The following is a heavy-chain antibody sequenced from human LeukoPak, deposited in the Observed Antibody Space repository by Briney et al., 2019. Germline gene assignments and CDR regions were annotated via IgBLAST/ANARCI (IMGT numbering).Heavy chain of an antibody. CDR1: GFTFSDHY. Sequence: GGSLRLSCAASGFTFSDHYMDWLRQAPGKGLQWVGRSRNKGNSYTTEYAASVKGRFTISRDDSKKSMYLQMNSLKTEDTAVYYCARDSGHWGQGTLVTVSS. V-gene: IGHV3-72*01. D-gene: IGHD3-10*01. CDR2: SRNKGNSYTT. CDR3: ARDSGH. J-gene: IGHJ1*01.